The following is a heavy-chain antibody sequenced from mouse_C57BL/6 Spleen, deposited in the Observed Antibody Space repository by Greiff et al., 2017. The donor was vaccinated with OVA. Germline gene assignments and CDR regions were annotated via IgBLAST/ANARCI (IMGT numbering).Heavy chain of an antibody. V-gene: IGHV1-50*01. CDR2: IDPSDSYT. J-gene: IGHJ3*01. CDR3: ACSSYVGFAY. D-gene: IGHD1-1*01. CDR1: GYTFTSYW. Sequence: VKLQQPGAELVKPGASVKLSCKASGYTFTSYWMQWVKQRPGQGLEWIGEIDPSDSYTNYNQKFKGKATLTVDTSSSTAYMQLSSLTSEDSAVYYCACSSYVGFAYWGQGTLVTVSA.